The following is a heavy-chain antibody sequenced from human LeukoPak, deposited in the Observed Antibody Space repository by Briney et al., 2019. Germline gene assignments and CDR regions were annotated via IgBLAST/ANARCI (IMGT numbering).Heavy chain of an antibody. CDR1: GYIFTSYW. CDR3: ARGIVVTKRGRWFDP. Sequence: GESLKISCKGSGYIFTSYWIGWVRQMPGKGLEMMGIIYPGDSDTRYSPSFQGQVTISADKSISTAYLQWSSLKASDTAMYYCARGIVVTKRGRWFDPWGQGTLVTVSS. V-gene: IGHV5-51*01. J-gene: IGHJ5*02. D-gene: IGHD2-15*01. CDR2: IYPGDSDT.